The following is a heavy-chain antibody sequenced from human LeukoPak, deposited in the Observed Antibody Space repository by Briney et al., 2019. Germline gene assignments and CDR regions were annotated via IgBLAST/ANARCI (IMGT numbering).Heavy chain of an antibody. V-gene: IGHV3-23*01. CDR3: ATPNSGSYYGAFDI. Sequence: SGGSLRLSCAASGFSFSSYSMSWVRQAPGQGLEWVSGISGSGGRTYYADSVKGRFTISRDNSKNTLYLQMNSLRGEDTAVYYCATPNSGSYYGAFDIWGQGTMVTVSS. D-gene: IGHD1-26*01. J-gene: IGHJ3*02. CDR1: GFSFSSYS. CDR2: ISGSGGRT.